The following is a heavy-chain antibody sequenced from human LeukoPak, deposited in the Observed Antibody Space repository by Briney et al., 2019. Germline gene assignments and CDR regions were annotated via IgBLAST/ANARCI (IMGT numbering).Heavy chain of an antibody. D-gene: IGHD6-19*01. J-gene: IGHJ4*02. Sequence: GASVKVSCKASGYTFTGYYMHWVRQAPGQGLEWMGWINPNSGGTNYAQKFQGRVTMTRDTSISTAYMELSRLRSDDTAVYYCARVNLYSSGWYGQVLRGYFDYWGQGTLVTVSS. CDR1: GYTFTGYY. CDR3: ARVNLYSSGWYGQVLRGYFDY. V-gene: IGHV1-2*02. CDR2: INPNSGGT.